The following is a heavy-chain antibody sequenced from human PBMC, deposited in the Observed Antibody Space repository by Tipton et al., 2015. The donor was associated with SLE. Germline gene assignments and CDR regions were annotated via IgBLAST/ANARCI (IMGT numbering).Heavy chain of an antibody. CDR1: GYSISSGYY. Sequence: TLSLTCTVSGYSISSGYYWGWIRQPPGKGLEWIGSIYHSGSTYYNPSLKSRVTISVDTSKNQFSLKLSSVTAADTAVYYCVSSGEQQLDADAFDIWGQGTMVTVSS. D-gene: IGHD6-13*01. CDR3: VSSGEQQLDADAFDI. V-gene: IGHV4-38-2*02. J-gene: IGHJ3*02. CDR2: IYHSGST.